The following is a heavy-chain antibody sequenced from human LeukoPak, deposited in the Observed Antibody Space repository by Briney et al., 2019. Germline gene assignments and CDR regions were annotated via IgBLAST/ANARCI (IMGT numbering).Heavy chain of an antibody. CDR3: ARDDVGSARY. V-gene: IGHV1-18*01. J-gene: IGHJ4*02. D-gene: IGHD1-26*01. CDR2: ITGYNGNT. CDR1: GCTFINYG. Sequence: ASVKVSCKASGCTFINYGISWLRQAPGQGLEWMGWITGYNGNTNYAQKFQGRLIMTTDTSTSTAYMELRSLRSDDTAVYYCARDDVGSARYWGQGTPVTVSS.